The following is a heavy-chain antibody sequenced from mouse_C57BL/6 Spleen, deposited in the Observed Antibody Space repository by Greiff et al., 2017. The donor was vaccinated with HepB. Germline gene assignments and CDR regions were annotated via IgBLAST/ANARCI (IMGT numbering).Heavy chain of an antibody. D-gene: IGHD2-12*01. V-gene: IGHV1-82*01. CDR2: IYPGDGDT. CDR1: GYAFSSSW. CDR3: ARSYSDYFDY. Sequence: VQLQQSGPELVKPGASVKISCKASGYAFSSSWMNWVKQRPGRGLEWIGRIYPGDGDTNYNGKFKGKATLTADKSSSTAYMRLSSLTSEDSAVYFCARSYSDYFDYWGQGTTLTVSS. J-gene: IGHJ2*01.